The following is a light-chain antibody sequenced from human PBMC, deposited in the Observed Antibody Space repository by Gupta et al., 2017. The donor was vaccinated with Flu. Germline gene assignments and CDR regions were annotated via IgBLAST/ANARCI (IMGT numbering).Light chain of an antibody. V-gene: IGLV2-18*02. CDR3: SSYANSSLCV. CDR2: EVS. CDR1: SSDVGRYNR. Sequence: QSALTQPPSVSGSPGQSVTISCTGTSSDVGRYNRVSWYQQPPGTAPKLMIYEVSNRPSGVPDRFSGSKSGNTASLTISGLQAEDEADYYCSSYANSSLCVFGTGTEVIVL. J-gene: IGLJ1*01.